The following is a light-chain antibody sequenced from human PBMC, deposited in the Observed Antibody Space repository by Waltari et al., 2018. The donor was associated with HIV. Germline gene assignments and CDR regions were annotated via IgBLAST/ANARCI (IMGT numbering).Light chain of an antibody. Sequence: QSALTQPRSVSGSPGQSVTISCTGTSSDAGDYKYVSWYQNHPGKAPKLILYDVTGRPSGVPDRFSGSKSGNTASLTISGLQAEDEADYFCCSHAGTSSFVIFGGGTKLTVL. CDR3: CSHAGTSSFVI. V-gene: IGLV2-11*01. CDR1: SSDAGDYKY. J-gene: IGLJ2*01. CDR2: DVT.